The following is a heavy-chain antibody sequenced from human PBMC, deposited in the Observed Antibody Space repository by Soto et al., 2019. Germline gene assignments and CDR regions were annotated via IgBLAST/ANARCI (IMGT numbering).Heavy chain of an antibody. CDR3: ASSSSTKTLGGPYYFDY. Sequence: QVQLVQSGAEVKKPGSSVKVSCKASGGTFSSYAISWVRQAPGQGLEWMGGIIPIFGPANYAQKFQGRVTITADESTSTAYMELSSLRSEDTAVYYCASSSSTKTLGGPYYFDYWGQGTLVTVSS. CDR2: IIPIFGPA. V-gene: IGHV1-69*01. CDR1: GGTFSSYA. D-gene: IGHD6-13*01. J-gene: IGHJ4*02.